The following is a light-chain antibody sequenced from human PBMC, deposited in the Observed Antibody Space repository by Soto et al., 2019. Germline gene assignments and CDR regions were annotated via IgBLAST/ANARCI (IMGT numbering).Light chain of an antibody. Sequence: QSVLTQPASVSGSPGQSITISCTGTRSDVGGYNYVSWYQHHPGKAPKLMIYDVNNRPSGVSDRFSGSKSGNTASLTISGLQAGDEADYYCSSFTTSSTVVFGGGTKLTVL. CDR3: SSFTTSSTVV. CDR1: RSDVGGYNY. V-gene: IGLV2-14*01. CDR2: DVN. J-gene: IGLJ2*01.